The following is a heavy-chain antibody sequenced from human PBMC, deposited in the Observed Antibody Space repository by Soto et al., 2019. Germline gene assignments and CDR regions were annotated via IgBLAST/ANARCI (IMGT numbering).Heavy chain of an antibody. D-gene: IGHD3-16*01. CDR3: AHIPNYYQYDWFDP. CDR1: GFSLTTRGVG. J-gene: IGHJ5*02. Sequence: QITLKESGPTLVKPTQTLTLTCTFSGFSLTTRGVGVGWIRQPPGKALECLALIYWDDDKRYSPSLQSRLSIXKXTXXNQVVLTMTNVDPVDTATYYCAHIPNYYQYDWFDPRGQGTLVSVSS. V-gene: IGHV2-5*02. CDR2: IYWDDDK.